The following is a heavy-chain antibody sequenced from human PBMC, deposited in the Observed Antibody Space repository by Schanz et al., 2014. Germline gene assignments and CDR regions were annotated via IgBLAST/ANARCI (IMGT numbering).Heavy chain of an antibody. CDR2: IIPVLNIA. D-gene: IGHD4-17*01. V-gene: IGHV1-69*02. J-gene: IGHJ4*02. CDR1: GGTFSSYT. Sequence: QLQLVQSGAEVKKPGSSVKVSCKLSGGTFSSYTISWMRQAPGQGLEWMGKIIPVLNIATYAQKFQGRLTITADKSTSTAYMELSSLRSEDTAVYYCARGYGDSPTDFWGQGTLVTVSS. CDR3: ARGYGDSPTDF.